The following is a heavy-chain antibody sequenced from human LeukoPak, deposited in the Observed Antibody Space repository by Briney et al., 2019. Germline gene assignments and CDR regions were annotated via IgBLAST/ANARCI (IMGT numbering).Heavy chain of an antibody. Sequence: SETLSLTCTVSGGSISSYYWSWIRQPPGKGLEWIGYIYYSGSTNYNPSLKSRVTISVDTSKNQFSLKLSSVTAADTAVYYCARDNYYSSGSYYKPYYYYMDVWGKGTTVTVSS. CDR1: GGSISSYY. CDR2: IYYSGST. D-gene: IGHD3-10*01. J-gene: IGHJ6*03. CDR3: ARDNYYSSGSYYKPYYYYMDV. V-gene: IGHV4-59*12.